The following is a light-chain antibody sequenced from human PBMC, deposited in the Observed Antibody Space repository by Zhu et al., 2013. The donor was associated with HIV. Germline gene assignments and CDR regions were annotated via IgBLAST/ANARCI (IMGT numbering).Light chain of an antibody. CDR2: DAS. CDR1: HALSTW. CDR3: QQYNTFSGF. J-gene: IGKJ2*01. Sequence: EIEMTQSPSALSASVGDRVTITCRSSHALSTWLAWYHQKPGQAPQLLIYDASTLETGVPSRFRGSGFDRHFTLTISDLHPDDFGTYYCQQYNTFSGFFGQGTRLDLK. V-gene: IGKV1-5*01.